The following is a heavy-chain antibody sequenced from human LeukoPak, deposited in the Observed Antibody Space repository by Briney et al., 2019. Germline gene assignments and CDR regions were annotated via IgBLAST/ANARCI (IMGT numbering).Heavy chain of an antibody. Sequence: GGSLRLSCAASGFTFSSYGMHWVRQAPGKGLEWVAAISYDGSNKYYADTVKGRFTISRDNSKNTLYLQMNSLRAEDTAVYDCAKDRYYYDSSGYLTPYYYDYGMDVWGQGTTVTVSS. V-gene: IGHV3-30*18. J-gene: IGHJ6*02. D-gene: IGHD3-22*01. CDR2: ISYDGSNK. CDR1: GFTFSSYG. CDR3: AKDRYYYDSSGYLTPYYYDYGMDV.